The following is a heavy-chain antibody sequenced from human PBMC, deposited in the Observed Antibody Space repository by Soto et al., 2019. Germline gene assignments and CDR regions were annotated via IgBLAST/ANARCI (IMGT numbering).Heavy chain of an antibody. Sequence: GASVKVSCKASGYTFTSYYMHWVRQAPGQGLEWMGIINPSGGSTSYAQKFQGRVTMTRDTSTSTAYMELRSLRSEDTAVYYCARAQATVTYAFDIWGQGTMVTVSS. V-gene: IGHV1-46*01. CDR3: ARAQATVTYAFDI. CDR1: GYTFTSYY. J-gene: IGHJ3*02. CDR2: INPSGGST. D-gene: IGHD4-17*01.